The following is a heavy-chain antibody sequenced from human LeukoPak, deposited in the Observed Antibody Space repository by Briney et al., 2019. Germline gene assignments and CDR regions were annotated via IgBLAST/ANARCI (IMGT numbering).Heavy chain of an antibody. J-gene: IGHJ5*02. CDR1: GGTFSSYA. D-gene: IGHD3-10*01. V-gene: IGHV1-69*13. CDR3: ARDIGYYGSGRKDWFDP. CDR2: IIPIFGTA. Sequence: SVKVSCKASGGTFSSYAISWVRQAPGQGLEWMGGIIPIFGTANYAQKFQGRVTITADESTSTAYMELSSLRSEDTAVYYCARDIGYYGSGRKDWFDPWGQGTLVTVSS.